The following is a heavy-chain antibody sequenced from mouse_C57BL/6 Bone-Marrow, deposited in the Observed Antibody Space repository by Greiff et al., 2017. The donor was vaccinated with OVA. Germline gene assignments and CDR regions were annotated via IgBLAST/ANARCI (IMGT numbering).Heavy chain of an antibody. CDR3: ARQRKSRLDYFDY. V-gene: IGHV5-15*01. CDR1: GFTFSDYG. Sequence: EVQGVEPGGGLVQPGGSLKLSCAASGFTFSDYGMAWVRQAPRKGPEWVAFISNLAYSINYADTVTGRFPLTRENAKNTLYLEMSSLRSEDTAMYYCARQRKSRLDYFDYWGKGTTLTVSS. CDR2: ISNLAYSI. J-gene: IGHJ2*01.